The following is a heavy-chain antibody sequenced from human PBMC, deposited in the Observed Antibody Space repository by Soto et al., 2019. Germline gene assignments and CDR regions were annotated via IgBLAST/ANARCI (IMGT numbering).Heavy chain of an antibody. CDR1: GFTFSTSA. Sequence: EVQLLESGGSLAQPGGSLRLSCAASGFTFSTSAMSWVRQTPGKGLEWVSTLRGGEGSTYYAESVKGRFTVSRDNSRNTLYLQMNSLRAEDTATYYCAKGGRDQLICYFDSWGRGILVTVSS. V-gene: IGHV3-23*01. CDR2: LRGGEGST. J-gene: IGHJ4*02. D-gene: IGHD2-2*01. CDR3: AKGGRDQLICYFDS.